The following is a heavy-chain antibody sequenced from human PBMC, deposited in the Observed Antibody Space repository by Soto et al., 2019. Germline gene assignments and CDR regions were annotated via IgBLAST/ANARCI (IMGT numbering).Heavy chain of an antibody. J-gene: IGHJ3*02. V-gene: IGHV1-46*01. CDR3: ATVWIVGATGAFDI. D-gene: IGHD1-26*01. CDR1: GYTFTSYY. Sequence: ASVKVSCKASGYTFTSYYMHWVRQAPGQGLEWMGIINPSGGSTSYAQKFQGRVTMTEDTSTDTAYMELSSLRSEDTAVYYCATVWIVGATGAFDIWGQGTMVTVSS. CDR2: INPSGGST.